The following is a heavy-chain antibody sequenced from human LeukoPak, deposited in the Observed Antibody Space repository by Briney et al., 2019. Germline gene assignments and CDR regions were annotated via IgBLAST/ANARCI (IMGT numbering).Heavy chain of an antibody. J-gene: IGHJ4*02. Sequence: SETLSLTCAVYGGSFSGYYWSWIRQPPGKGPEWIGEINHSGSTNCNPSLKSRVTISVDTSKNQFSLKLSSVTAADTAVYYCARLDGYSTPYYFDYWGQGTLVTVSS. D-gene: IGHD3-22*01. CDR2: INHSGST. CDR3: ARLDGYSTPYYFDY. CDR1: GGSFSGYY. V-gene: IGHV4-34*01.